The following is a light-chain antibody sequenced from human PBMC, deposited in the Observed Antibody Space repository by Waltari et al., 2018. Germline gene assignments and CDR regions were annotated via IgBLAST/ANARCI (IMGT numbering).Light chain of an antibody. CDR2: GAS. CDR1: QIVSSN. V-gene: IGKV3-15*01. Sequence: EIVMTQSPATLSVSPGERATLSCRASQIVSSNLAWYQQKPGQAPRLLIYGASTRATGLTARFSGSGYGTEFALTISSLQSEDFAVYYCQQYNNWPLTFGGGTKVEIK. CDR3: QQYNNWPLT. J-gene: IGKJ4*01.